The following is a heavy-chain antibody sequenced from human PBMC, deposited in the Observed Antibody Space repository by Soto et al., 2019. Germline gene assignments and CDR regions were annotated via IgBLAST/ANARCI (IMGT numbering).Heavy chain of an antibody. CDR2: INSDGRRK. Sequence: PGGSLRLSCAASGVTFSSFWMHWVRQAPGKGLVWVSRINSDGRRKTYADSVKGRFTISRDNAKNTLYLQMNNLRAEDTAVYSCVRGYYGSGVDYWGQTTLGTVSS. J-gene: IGHJ4*02. CDR3: VRGYYGSGVDY. CDR1: GVTFSSFW. V-gene: IGHV3-74*01. D-gene: IGHD3-10*01.